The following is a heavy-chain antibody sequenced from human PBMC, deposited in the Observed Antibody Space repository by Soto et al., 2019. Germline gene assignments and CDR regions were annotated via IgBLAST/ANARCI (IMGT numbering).Heavy chain of an antibody. J-gene: IGHJ5*02. D-gene: IGHD2-2*01. V-gene: IGHV4-34*01. CDR2: INHSGST. Sequence: PSETLSLTCAVYGGSFSGYYWSWIRQPPGKGLEWIGEINHSGSTNYNPSLKSRVTISVDTSKNQFSLKLSSVTAADTAVYYCAKIGYCSSTSCFSYNWFDPWGQGTLVTVSS. CDR3: AKIGYCSSTSCFSYNWFDP. CDR1: GGSFSGYY.